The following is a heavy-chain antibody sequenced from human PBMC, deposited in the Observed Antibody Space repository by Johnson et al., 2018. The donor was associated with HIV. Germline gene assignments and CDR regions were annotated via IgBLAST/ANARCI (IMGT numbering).Heavy chain of an antibody. D-gene: IGHD3-3*01. V-gene: IGHV3-53*01. J-gene: IGHJ3*02. CDR1: GFTVSSNY. Sequence: VQLVESGGGLIQPGGSLRLSCAASGFTVSSNYMSWVRQAPGKGLEWVSVIYSGGRTYYADLVQGRFTISRDNSKNTVYLLMNSLRGEDTAVYYCTTAPFITIFGVVMCGQGTMVTVSS. CDR3: TTAPFITIFGVVM. CDR2: IYSGGRT.